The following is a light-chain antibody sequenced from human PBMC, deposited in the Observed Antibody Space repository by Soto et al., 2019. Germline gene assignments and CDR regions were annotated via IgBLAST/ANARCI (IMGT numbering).Light chain of an antibody. CDR2: QDA. CDR1: KLGNKY. J-gene: IGLJ2*01. Sequence: SYELTQPPSVSVSPGQTASVTCSGNKLGNKYVSWYQQKPGQSPVVVIHQDAKRPSGIPERFSGSNSGNTATLTIRGTQVMDEADYYCATFDSNAVVFGGGTKLTVL. V-gene: IGLV3-1*01. CDR3: ATFDSNAVV.